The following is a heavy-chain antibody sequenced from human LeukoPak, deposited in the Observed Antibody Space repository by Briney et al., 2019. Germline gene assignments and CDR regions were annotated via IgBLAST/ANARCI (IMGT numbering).Heavy chain of an antibody. Sequence: SGGSLRLSCVVSGFTFSNHWMHWVRQAPGKGLVRLSRINEDGTHIYYADFVKGRFAISRDNAKNTVYLQINSLRDEDTAVYYCARVCSGNGCLIPDWGQGTLVTVSS. V-gene: IGHV3-74*01. CDR2: INEDGTHI. CDR1: GFTFSNHW. CDR3: ARVCSGNGCLIPD. J-gene: IGHJ4*02. D-gene: IGHD3-3*01.